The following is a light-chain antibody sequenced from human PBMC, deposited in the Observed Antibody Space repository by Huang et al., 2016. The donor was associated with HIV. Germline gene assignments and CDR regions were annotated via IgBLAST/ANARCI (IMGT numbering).Light chain of an antibody. J-gene: IGKJ4*01. Sequence: EIVLTHSPATVSLSPGERATLSCRASQSVGSYLAWYQQRPGQAPRLLIYATSNRAPGLPARFSGSGSGTDFTLTISSLEPEDFAVYYCQQRTRWPLTFGGGTKVEI. V-gene: IGKV3-11*01. CDR1: QSVGSY. CDR3: QQRTRWPLT. CDR2: ATS.